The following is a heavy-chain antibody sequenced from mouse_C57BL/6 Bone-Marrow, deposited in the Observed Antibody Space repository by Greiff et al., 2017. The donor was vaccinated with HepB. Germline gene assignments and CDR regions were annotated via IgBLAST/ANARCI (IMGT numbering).Heavy chain of an antibody. J-gene: IGHJ2*01. D-gene: IGHD1-1*01. CDR2: IYPRSGNT. V-gene: IGHV1-81*01. Sequence: VKLMESGAELARPGASVKLSCKASGYTFTSYGISWVKQRTGQGLEWIGEIYPRSGNTYYNEKFKGKATLTADKSSSTAYMELHILTSEASAVDFCARYGFFVTAGVADYWGQGTTLTVSS. CDR1: GYTFTSYG. CDR3: ARYGFFVTAGVADY.